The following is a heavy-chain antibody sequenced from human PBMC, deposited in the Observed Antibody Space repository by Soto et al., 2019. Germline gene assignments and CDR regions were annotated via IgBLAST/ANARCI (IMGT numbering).Heavy chain of an antibody. V-gene: IGHV5-51*01. CDR2: IYPGDSDT. Sequence: RGESLKISCKGSGYSFTSYWIGWVRQMPGKGLEWMGIIYPGDSDTRYSPSFQGQVTISADKSIGTAYLQWSSLKASDTAMYYCARQGGCSSTSCYGEDYYYYMDVWGKGTTVTVSS. CDR3: ARQGGCSSTSCYGEDYYYYMDV. D-gene: IGHD2-2*01. CDR1: GYSFTSYW. J-gene: IGHJ6*03.